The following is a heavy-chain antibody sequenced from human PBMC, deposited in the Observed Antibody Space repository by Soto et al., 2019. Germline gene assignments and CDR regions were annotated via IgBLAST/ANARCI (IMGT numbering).Heavy chain of an antibody. V-gene: IGHV3-30-3*01. Sequence: QVQLMESGGGVVQPGRSLRLSCAASGFTFSSYAMHWVRRAPGKGLEWMAVMSYDGSNKYYADSVKGRFTISRDNSKNTLYLQMNSLRPEDTALYYCARDGGAYWGQGTLVIVSS. J-gene: IGHJ4*02. CDR1: GFTFSSYA. CDR3: ARDGGAY. D-gene: IGHD3-16*01. CDR2: MSYDGSNK.